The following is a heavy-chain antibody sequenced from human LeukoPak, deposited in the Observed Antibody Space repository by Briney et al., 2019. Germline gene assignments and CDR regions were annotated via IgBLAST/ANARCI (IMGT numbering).Heavy chain of an antibody. CDR2: IIPIFSTG. D-gene: IGHD6-13*01. Sequence: SVTVCCKSAGGTFSSYAISRIRQAHGQGLGWKGGIIPIFSTGNYEQKFQGRVTITADESTSTAYMELSSLSSEDTAVYYWARGWVETSSWEEYFDYWGQGTLVTVSS. CDR1: GGTFSSYA. CDR3: ARGWVETSSWEEYFDY. J-gene: IGHJ4*02. V-gene: IGHV1-69*01.